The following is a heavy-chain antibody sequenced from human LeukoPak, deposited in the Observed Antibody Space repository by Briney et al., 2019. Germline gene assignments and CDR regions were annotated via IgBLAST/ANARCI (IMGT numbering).Heavy chain of an antibody. CDR3: ASDSYSPEYFQH. J-gene: IGHJ1*01. V-gene: IGHV3-66*01. Sequence: PGGSLTLSCAASGFSVSNKYISCVRQAQRKKLKWVSVIYSGGSTFYADSVKGRFTISRDNSKNTLYLQMNSLRAEDTAVYYCASDSYSPEYFQHWGQGILVTVSS. CDR1: GFSVSNKY. D-gene: IGHD2-15*01. CDR2: IYSGGST.